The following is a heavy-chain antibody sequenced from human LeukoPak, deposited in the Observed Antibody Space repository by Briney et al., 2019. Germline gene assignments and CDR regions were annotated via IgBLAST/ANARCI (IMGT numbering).Heavy chain of an antibody. Sequence: SETLSLTCTVSGGSISSSSYYWGWIRQPPGKGLEWIGSIYYSGSTYYNPSLKSRVTISVDTSKNQFSLKLSSVTAADTAVYYCARQRYCSSTSCHQTFDYWGQGTLVTVSS. CDR3: ARQRYCSSTSCHQTFDY. CDR1: GGSISSSSYY. CDR2: IYYSGST. D-gene: IGHD2-2*01. J-gene: IGHJ4*02. V-gene: IGHV4-39*01.